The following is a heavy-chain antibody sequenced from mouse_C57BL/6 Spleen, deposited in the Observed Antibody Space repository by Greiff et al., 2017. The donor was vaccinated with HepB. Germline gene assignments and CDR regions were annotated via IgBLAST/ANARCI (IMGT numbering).Heavy chain of an antibody. V-gene: IGHV1-82*01. Sequence: VQLQQSGPELVKPGASVKISCKASGYAFSSSWMNWVKQRPGKGLEWIGRIYPGDGDTNYNGKFKGKATLTADKSSSTAYMQLSSLTSEDSAVYFCARGGTIRYYYAMDYWGQGTSVTVSS. CDR3: ARGGTIRYYYAMDY. D-gene: IGHD1-1*02. J-gene: IGHJ4*01. CDR2: IYPGDGDT. CDR1: GYAFSSSW.